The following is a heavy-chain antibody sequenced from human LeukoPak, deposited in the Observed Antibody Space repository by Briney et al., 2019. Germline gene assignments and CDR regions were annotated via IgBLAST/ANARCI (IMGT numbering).Heavy chain of an antibody. CDR1: GYTFTGYY. V-gene: IGHV1-2*02. CDR2: INPNSGVT. D-gene: IGHD3-22*01. J-gene: IGHJ4*02. Sequence: ASVKVSCKASGYTFTGYYMHWVRQAPRQGLEWMGWINPNSGVTNYAQKFQGRVTMTRDTSISTAYMELSRLRSDDTAVYYCARIDYYDSGGYYYSFDSWGQGTLVTVSS. CDR3: ARIDYYDSGGYYYSFDS.